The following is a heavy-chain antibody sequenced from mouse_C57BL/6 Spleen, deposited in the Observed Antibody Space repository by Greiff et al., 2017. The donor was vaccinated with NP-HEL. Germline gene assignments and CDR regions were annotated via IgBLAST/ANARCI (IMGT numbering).Heavy chain of an antibody. V-gene: IGHV1-39*01. Sequence: VHVKQSGPELVKPGASVKISCKASGYSFTDYNMNWVKQSNGKSLEWIGVINPNYGTTSYNQKFKGKATLTVDQSSSTAYMQLNSLTSEDSAVYYCARVPITTVVARAMDYWGQGTSVTVSS. CDR3: ARVPITTVVARAMDY. CDR2: INPNYGTT. D-gene: IGHD1-1*01. CDR1: GYSFTDYN. J-gene: IGHJ4*01.